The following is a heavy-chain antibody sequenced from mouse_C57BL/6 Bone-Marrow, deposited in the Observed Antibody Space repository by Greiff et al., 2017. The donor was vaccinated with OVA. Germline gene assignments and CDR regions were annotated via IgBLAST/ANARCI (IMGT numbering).Heavy chain of an antibody. Sequence: EVQLQQSGPELVKPGASVKISCKASGYTFTDYYMNWVTQSHGQSLEWIGDINPNNGGTSYNQKFKGKATLTVDKSSSTAYMELRSLTSEDSAVYDCAPGGEYYGNKADWGQGTLVTVSA. CDR1: GYTFTDYY. V-gene: IGHV1-26*01. D-gene: IGHD1-1*01. CDR3: APGGEYYGNKAD. CDR2: INPNNGGT. J-gene: IGHJ3*01.